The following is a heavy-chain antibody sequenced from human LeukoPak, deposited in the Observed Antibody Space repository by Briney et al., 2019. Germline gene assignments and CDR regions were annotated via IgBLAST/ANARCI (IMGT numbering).Heavy chain of an antibody. CDR3: AKEGDWNLDY. CDR1: DFNFRSNW. D-gene: IGHD1-1*01. V-gene: IGHV3-7*04. CDR2: IKEDGSEK. J-gene: IGHJ4*02. Sequence: GGSLRLSCVASDFNFRSNWMDWVRQAPGKGLEWVANIKEDGSEKNYVDSVKGRFSISRDNAKNSLYLEMNSLRAEDTGVYYCAKEGDWNLDYWGQGALVTVSS.